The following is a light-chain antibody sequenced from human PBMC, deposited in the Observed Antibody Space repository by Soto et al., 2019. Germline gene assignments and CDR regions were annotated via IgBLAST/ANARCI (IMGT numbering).Light chain of an antibody. CDR1: QSVSSN. J-gene: IGKJ1*01. CDR3: QQYDSSPRT. V-gene: IGKV3-20*01. CDR2: GAS. Sequence: EILLTQSPGTLSLSPGERATLSCRASQSVSSNLAWYQQKPGQSPRILIYGASNRDTGIPDRFSGSGSGTDFTLTINRLEPEDFAVYYCQQYDSSPRTFGQGTKVDIK.